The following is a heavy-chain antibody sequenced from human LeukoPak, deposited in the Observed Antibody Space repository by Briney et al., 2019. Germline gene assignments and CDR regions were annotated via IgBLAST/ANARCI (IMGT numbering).Heavy chain of an antibody. CDR3: ARDHLGASHGVSRAFDI. J-gene: IGHJ3*02. Sequence: SETLSLTCTVSGGSISSYYLSWIRQPPGKGLEWIGYIYYSGSTNYNPSLKSRVTISVDTSKNQFSLKLSSVTAADTAVYYCARDHLGASHGVSRAFDIWGQGTMVTVSS. CDR1: GGSISSYY. D-gene: IGHD3-10*01. V-gene: IGHV4-59*01. CDR2: IYYSGST.